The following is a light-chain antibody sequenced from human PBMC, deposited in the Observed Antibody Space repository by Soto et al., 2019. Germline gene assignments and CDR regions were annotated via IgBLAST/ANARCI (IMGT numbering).Light chain of an antibody. V-gene: IGLV2-8*01. CDR3: SSYAGSNGVV. CDR2: EVS. Sequence: QLVLTQPPSASGSPGQSVTISCTGTSSDVGGYNYVSWYQQHPGKAPKLMIYEVSKRPSGVPDRFSGSKSGNTASLTVSGLQAEDGADYYCSSYAGSNGVVFGGGTKVTVL. J-gene: IGLJ2*01. CDR1: SSDVGGYNY.